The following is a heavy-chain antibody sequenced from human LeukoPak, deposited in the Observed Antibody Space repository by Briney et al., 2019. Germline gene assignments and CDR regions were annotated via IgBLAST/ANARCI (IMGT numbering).Heavy chain of an antibody. CDR3: ARGTHRYYYDSSGYCAPYFDY. CDR2: ISAYNGNA. V-gene: IGHV1-18*01. J-gene: IGHJ4*02. CDR1: GYTFTSYG. Sequence: ASVKVSCKTSGYTFTSYGISWVRQAPGQGLEWMGWISAYNGNANYAQKLQGRVTMTRDTSTSTVYMELRSLRSDDTAVYYCARGTHRYYYDSSGYCAPYFDYWGQGTLVTVSS. D-gene: IGHD3-22*01.